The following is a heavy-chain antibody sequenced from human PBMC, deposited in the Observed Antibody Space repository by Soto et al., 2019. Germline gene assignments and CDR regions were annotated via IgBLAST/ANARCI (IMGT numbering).Heavy chain of an antibody. CDR3: ATIRVQSSITMVRWLDP. CDR2: FDPEDGET. V-gene: IGHV1-24*01. J-gene: IGHJ5*02. D-gene: IGHD3-10*01. CDR1: GYTLTELS. Sequence: SVKVSCKVSGYTLTELSMHWVRQAPGKGLEWMGGFDPEDGETIYAQKFQGRVTMTEDTSTDKTYMEMSSLRSEDTAVYYCATIRVQSSITMVRWLDPWGQVTMVTVSS.